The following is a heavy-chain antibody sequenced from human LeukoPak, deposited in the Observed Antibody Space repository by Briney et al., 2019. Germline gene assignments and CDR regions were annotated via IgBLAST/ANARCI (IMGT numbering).Heavy chain of an antibody. V-gene: IGHV4-31*03. CDR2: IYYSGST. J-gene: IGHJ5*02. CDR3: ARDKNFFSNWFDP. D-gene: IGHD2/OR15-2a*01. CDR1: GGSISSGGYY. Sequence: SQTLSLTCTVSGGSISSGGYYWSWIRQHPGKGLEWIGYIYYSGSTYYNPSLKSRVTISVDTSKNQFSLKLSSVTAADTAVYYCARDKNFFSNWFDPWGQGTLVTVSS.